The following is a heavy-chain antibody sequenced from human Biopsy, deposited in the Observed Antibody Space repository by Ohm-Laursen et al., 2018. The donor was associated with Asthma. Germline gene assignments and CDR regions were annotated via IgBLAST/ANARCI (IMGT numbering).Heavy chain of an antibody. CDR3: ARTYYDFLTGQVKDVFGV. CDR2: VNTGNGDT. D-gene: IGHD3-9*01. V-gene: IGHV1-3*04. CDR1: GYTFIGCH. Sequence: ASVKVSCNASGYTFIGCHIHWMRQAPGQGLEWMGWVNTGNGDTKYSQKFQGRVTITRDTSASTAYMELRSLRSEDTATYYCARTYYDFLTGQVKDVFGVWGQGTMVTVSS. J-gene: IGHJ3*01.